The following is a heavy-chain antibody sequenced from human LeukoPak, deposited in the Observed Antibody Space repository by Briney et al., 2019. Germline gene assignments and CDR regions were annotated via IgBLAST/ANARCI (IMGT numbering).Heavy chain of an antibody. Sequence: SETLSLTCSVSGGYISSYYWSWIRQPPGKGLEWIGYIYYTGSANYSPSLESRVTISIDTSKKQLSLKLRSVTAADTAVYYCARDRRESSKPNDAFDIWGQGTMVTVSS. J-gene: IGHJ3*02. CDR3: ARDRRESSKPNDAFDI. V-gene: IGHV4-59*01. CDR1: GGYISSYY. CDR2: IYYTGSA. D-gene: IGHD4-11*01.